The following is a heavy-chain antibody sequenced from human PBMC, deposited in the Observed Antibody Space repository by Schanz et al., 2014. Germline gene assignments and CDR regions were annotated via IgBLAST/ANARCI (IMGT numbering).Heavy chain of an antibody. D-gene: IGHD3-22*01. V-gene: IGHV3-11*05. J-gene: IGHJ4*02. CDR3: ARPPHDSSGYYPFDY. Sequence: QVQLVESGGGLVKPGGSLRLCCAASGFTFSDYYMSWIRQAPGKGLEWVSYVSSSSSYTHYADSVKGRFTISRDNAKNSLYLQMNSLRAEDTAVYYCARPPHDSSGYYPFDYWGQGTLVTVSS. CDR1: GFTFSDYY. CDR2: VSSSSSYT.